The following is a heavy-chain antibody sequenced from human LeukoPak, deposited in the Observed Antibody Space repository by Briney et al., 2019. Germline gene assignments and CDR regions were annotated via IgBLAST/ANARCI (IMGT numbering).Heavy chain of an antibody. V-gene: IGHV4-34*01. J-gene: IGHJ4*02. Sequence: SETLSLTCAVYGGSFSGYYWSWIRQPPGKGLEWIGGINHSGSTNYNPSLKSRVTISVDTSKSQFSLKLNSATAADTAVYFCARGGIVTAGTKWLNYWGQGTLVTVSS. CDR2: INHSGST. CDR3: ARGGIVTAGTKWLNY. CDR1: GGSFSGYY. D-gene: IGHD6-13*01.